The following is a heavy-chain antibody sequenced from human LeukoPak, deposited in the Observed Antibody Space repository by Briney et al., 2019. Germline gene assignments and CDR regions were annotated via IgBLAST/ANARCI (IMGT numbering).Heavy chain of an antibody. CDR1: GFTVSNYY. Sequence: GGSLRLSCAASGFTVSNYYMTWVRQAPGKGLEGVSVIYSGDYTYYADSVKGRFTISRDNSKNTLYLQMNGLRVEDTAVYYCTSGVPASSTYYYDYWGQGTLVTVSS. CDR3: TSGVPASSTYYYDY. D-gene: IGHD6-13*01. J-gene: IGHJ4*02. CDR2: IYSGDYT. V-gene: IGHV3-53*01.